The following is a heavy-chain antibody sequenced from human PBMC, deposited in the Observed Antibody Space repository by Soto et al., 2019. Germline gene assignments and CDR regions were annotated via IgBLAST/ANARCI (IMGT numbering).Heavy chain of an antibody. V-gene: IGHV1-8*01. Sequence: ASVKVSCKASGYTFTSYDINWVRQAPGQGLEWMGCMNPSSGNTGYAQKFQGRVAMTRDTSTSTVYMELSRLISEDTAVYYCARVYFSGGTKGRIEWGQG. CDR1: GYTFTSYD. J-gene: IGHJ1*01. D-gene: IGHD2-15*01. CDR2: MNPSSGNT. CDR3: ARVYFSGGTKGRIE.